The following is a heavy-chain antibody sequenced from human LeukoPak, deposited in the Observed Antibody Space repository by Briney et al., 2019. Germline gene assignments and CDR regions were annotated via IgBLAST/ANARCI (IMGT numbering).Heavy chain of an antibody. V-gene: IGHV5-51*01. CDR1: GYSFTSQW. Sequence: GESLKISCKGSGYSFTSQWIAWVRQMPGKGLEWMGIIYPGDSDTRYSPSFKGHVTISADRSITTAYLQWSSLKASDSAMYYCARPGYRSGGSCYHFDYWGQGTLVTVSS. CDR2: IYPGDSDT. J-gene: IGHJ4*02. CDR3: ARPGYRSGGSCYHFDY. D-gene: IGHD2-15*01.